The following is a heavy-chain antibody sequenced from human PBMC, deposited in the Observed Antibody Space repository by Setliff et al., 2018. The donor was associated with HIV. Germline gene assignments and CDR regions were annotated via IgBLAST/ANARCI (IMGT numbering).Heavy chain of an antibody. Sequence: ASVKVSCKASGNIFTSYYMHWVRQAPEQGLEWMGVMNPSGSTTYAQKFQGRVTLTRDTSTTTVYMELSSLRSDDTAIYYCVRGVQSPPHYSYYYMDVWGEGTMVTVSS. CDR3: VRGVQSPPHYSYYYMDV. CDR2: MNPSGST. J-gene: IGHJ6*03. D-gene: IGHD3-3*01. V-gene: IGHV1-46*01. CDR1: GNIFTSYY.